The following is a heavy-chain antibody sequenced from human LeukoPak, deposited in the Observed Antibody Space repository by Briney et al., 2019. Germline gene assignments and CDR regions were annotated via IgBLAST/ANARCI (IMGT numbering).Heavy chain of an antibody. V-gene: IGHV4-34*01. Sequence: SETLSLTCAVYGGPFSGYYWSWIRQPPGKGLEWIGEINHSGSTNYNPSLKSRVTISVDTSKNQFSLKLSSVTAADTAVYYCARGTGEFDPWGQGTLVTVSS. D-gene: IGHD3-10*01. CDR3: ARGTGEFDP. CDR2: INHSGST. J-gene: IGHJ5*02. CDR1: GGPFSGYY.